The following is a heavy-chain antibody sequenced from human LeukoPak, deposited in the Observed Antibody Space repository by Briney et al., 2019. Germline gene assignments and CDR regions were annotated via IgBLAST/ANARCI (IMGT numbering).Heavy chain of an antibody. V-gene: IGHV3-30*18. CDR3: AKIRVAIVTAGVDY. D-gene: IGHD2-21*02. J-gene: IGHJ4*02. CDR1: GFTFSSYG. CDR2: ISYDGSNK. Sequence: GGSLRLSCAASGFTFSSYGMHWVRQAPGKGLEWVAVISYDGSNKYYADSMKGRFTISRDNSKNTLYLQMNSLRAEDTAVYYCAKIRVAIVTAGVDYWGQGTLVTVSS.